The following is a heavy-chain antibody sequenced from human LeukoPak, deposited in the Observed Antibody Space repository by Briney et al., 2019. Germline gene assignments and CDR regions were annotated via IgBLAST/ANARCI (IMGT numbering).Heavy chain of an antibody. CDR2: ISYDGNNK. CDR1: GFTFSDYY. Sequence: PGGSLRLSCAASGFTFSDYYMSWIRQAPGKGLEWVAVISYDGNNKYYADSVKGRFTISRDNSKNTLYLQLNSLRGEDTAVYYCARDQSRASHFDYWGQGTLVTVSS. J-gene: IGHJ4*02. CDR3: ARDQSRASHFDY. V-gene: IGHV3-30*03. D-gene: IGHD6-13*01.